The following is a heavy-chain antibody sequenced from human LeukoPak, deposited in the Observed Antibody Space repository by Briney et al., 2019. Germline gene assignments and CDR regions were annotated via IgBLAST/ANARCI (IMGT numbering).Heavy chain of an antibody. CDR3: ARDLRLGYYFDY. V-gene: IGHV4-39*07. CDR2: IYYSGST. J-gene: IGHJ4*02. D-gene: IGHD6-25*01. CDR1: GGSLSSSSYY. Sequence: SETQSLTCTVSGGSLSSSSYYWGWIRQPPGKGLEWIGSIYYSGSTYYNPSLKSRVTISVDTSKNQFSLKLSSVTAADTAVYYCARDLRLGYYFDYWGQGTLVTVSS.